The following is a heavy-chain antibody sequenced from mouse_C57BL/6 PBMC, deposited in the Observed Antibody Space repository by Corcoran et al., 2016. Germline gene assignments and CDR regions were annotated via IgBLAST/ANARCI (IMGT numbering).Heavy chain of an antibody. CDR3: ARFLGYRYFDV. CDR1: GYTFTDDY. Sequence: EVQLQQSGPELVKPGASVKISCKASGYTFTDDYMNWVKQSHGKRHEWIGDINPNNGGTSYNQKFKGKATLTVDKSSSTAYMALRSLTSEDSAFYYCARFLGYRYFDVWGTWTTVTVSS. CDR2: INPNNGGT. J-gene: IGHJ1*03. V-gene: IGHV1-26*01.